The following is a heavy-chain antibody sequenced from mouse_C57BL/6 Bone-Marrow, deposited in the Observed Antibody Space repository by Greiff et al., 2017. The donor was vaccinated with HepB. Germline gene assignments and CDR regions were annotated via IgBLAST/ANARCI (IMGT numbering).Heavy chain of an antibody. CDR1: GFTFSSYG. D-gene: IGHD1-1*01. CDR3: ARPIHYYGSRWFAY. Sequence: EVKLMESGGDLVKPGGSLKLSCAASGFTFSSYGMSWVRQTPDKRLEWVATISSGGSYTYYPDSVKGRFTISRDNAKNTLYLQMSSLKSEDTARYYCARPIHYYGSRWFAYWGQGTLVTVSA. J-gene: IGHJ3*01. V-gene: IGHV5-6*01. CDR2: ISSGGSYT.